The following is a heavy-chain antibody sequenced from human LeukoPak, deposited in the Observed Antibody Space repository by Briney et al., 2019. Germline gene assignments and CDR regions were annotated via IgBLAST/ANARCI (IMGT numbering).Heavy chain of an antibody. Sequence: GGSLRLSCAASGFTFSSYAMSWVRQAPGKGLGWVSAISGSGGSTYYADSVKGRFTISRDNSKNTLYLQMNSLRAEDTAVYYCAKGTSYCSGGSCGSVDIWGQGTMVTVSS. CDR2: ISGSGGST. V-gene: IGHV3-23*01. D-gene: IGHD2-15*01. CDR3: AKGTSYCSGGSCGSVDI. J-gene: IGHJ3*02. CDR1: GFTFSSYA.